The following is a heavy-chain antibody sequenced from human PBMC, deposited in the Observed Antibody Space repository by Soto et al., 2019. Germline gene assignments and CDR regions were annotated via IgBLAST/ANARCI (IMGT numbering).Heavy chain of an antibody. D-gene: IGHD6-6*01. CDR3: ARVPEYSSSSGYWFDP. Sequence: SETLSLTCAVYGGSFSGYYWSWIRQPPGKGLEWIGEINHSGSTNYNPSLKSRVTISVDTSKNQFSLKLSSVTAADTAVYYCARVPEYSSSSGYWFDPWGQGTLVTVSS. V-gene: IGHV4-34*01. CDR2: INHSGST. J-gene: IGHJ5*02. CDR1: GGSFSGYY.